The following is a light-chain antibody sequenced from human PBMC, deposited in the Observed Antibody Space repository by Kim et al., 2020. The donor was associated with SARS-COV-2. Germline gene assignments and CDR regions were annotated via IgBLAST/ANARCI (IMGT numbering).Light chain of an antibody. CDR3: SSLTTNSTLL. CDR1: SSDIGSYNR. CDR2: EVT. V-gene: IGLV2-18*02. J-gene: IGLJ2*01. Sequence: QSALTQPPSVSGSPGQSVTISCTGSSSDIGSYNRVSWYQQSPGTVPKLLIDEVTRQPSGVPDRFSGSKSGNSASLTISGLQTEDEATYYCSSLTTNSTLLFGLGSQLPVL.